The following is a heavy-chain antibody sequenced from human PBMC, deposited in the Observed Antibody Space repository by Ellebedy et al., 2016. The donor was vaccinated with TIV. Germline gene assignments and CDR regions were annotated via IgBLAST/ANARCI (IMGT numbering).Heavy chain of an antibody. CDR2: FDPEDGKT. CDR1: GYTLSALS. J-gene: IGHJ4*02. V-gene: IGHV1-24*01. Sequence: AASVKVSCKVSGYTLSALSMHWVRQAPGKGLEWMGGFDPEDGKTTYAQRFQGRVTMTEDTSTDTAYMELSSLMSEDTAVYYCATDLVVAAPVAHFDSWGQGTLVTVSS. CDR3: ATDLVVAAPVAHFDS. D-gene: IGHD2-15*01.